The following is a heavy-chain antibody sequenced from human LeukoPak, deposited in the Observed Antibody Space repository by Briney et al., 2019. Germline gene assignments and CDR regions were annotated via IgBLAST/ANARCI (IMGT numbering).Heavy chain of an antibody. CDR1: EFTFSNYD. CDR2: ISSSGYTI. V-gene: IGHV3-48*03. Sequence: PGGSLRLSCAASEFTFSNYDMNWVRQAPGKGLEWVSYISSSGYTIYADSVKGRFTISRDNAKNSLYLQMNSLRVEDTGVYYCARDSAVALGYWGQGTLVTVSS. CDR3: ARDSAVALGY. J-gene: IGHJ4*02. D-gene: IGHD6-19*01.